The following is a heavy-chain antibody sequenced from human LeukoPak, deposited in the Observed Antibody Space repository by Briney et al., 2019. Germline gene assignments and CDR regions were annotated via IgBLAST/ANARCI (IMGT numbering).Heavy chain of an antibody. V-gene: IGHV3-23*01. J-gene: IGHJ4*02. CDR3: ANWENLMVRGLITNY. CDR1: GFTFSSYA. CDR2: ITGSGDTT. Sequence: PGGSLRLSCADSGFTFSSYAMSWVRQAPGKGLDWVSAITGSGDTTYYADSVKGRFTISRDNSKNTLFLQMNSLRADDTALYYCANWENLMVRGLITNYWGQGTLVTVSS. D-gene: IGHD3-10*01.